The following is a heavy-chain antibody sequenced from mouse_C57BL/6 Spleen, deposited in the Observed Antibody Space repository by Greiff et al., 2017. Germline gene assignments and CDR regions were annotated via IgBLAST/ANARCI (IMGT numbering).Heavy chain of an antibody. Sequence: VQLQQSGPELVKPGASVKISCKASGYAFSSSWMNWVKQRPGKGLEWIGRIYPGDGDTNYNGKFKGKATLTADKSSSTAYMQLSSLTSEDSAVYFCARSWDGYPSDVWGTGTTVTVSS. CDR1: GYAFSSSW. J-gene: IGHJ1*03. CDR3: ARSWDGYPSDV. D-gene: IGHD2-3*01. CDR2: IYPGDGDT. V-gene: IGHV1-82*01.